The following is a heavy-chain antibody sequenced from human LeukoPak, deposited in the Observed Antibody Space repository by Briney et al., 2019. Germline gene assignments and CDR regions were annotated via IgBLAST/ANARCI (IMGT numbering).Heavy chain of an antibody. V-gene: IGHV3-74*01. Sequence: GGSLRLSCAASGFTFSSYWMHWVRHAPGKGLVWVSRINSDGSSTSYADSVKGRFTISRDNAKNTLYLQMNSLRAEDTAVYYCARGRSPYYYMDVWGKGTTVTVSS. CDR3: ARGRSPYYYMDV. CDR2: INSDGSST. J-gene: IGHJ6*03. CDR1: GFTFSSYW.